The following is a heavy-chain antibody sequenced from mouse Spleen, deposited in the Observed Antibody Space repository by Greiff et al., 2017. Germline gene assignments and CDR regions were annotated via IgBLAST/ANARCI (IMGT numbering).Heavy chain of an antibody. Sequence: EVMLVESGGGLVKLGGSLKLSCAASGFTFSSYAMSWVRQTPEKRLEWVATISSGGGNTYYPDSVKGRFTISRDNAKNTLYLQMSSLKSEDTAMYYCARRVSSYAMDYWGQGTSVTVSS. CDR3: ARRVSSYAMDY. CDR1: GFTFSSYA. CDR2: ISSGGGNT. J-gene: IGHJ4*01. V-gene: IGHV5-9*01. D-gene: IGHD1-1*01.